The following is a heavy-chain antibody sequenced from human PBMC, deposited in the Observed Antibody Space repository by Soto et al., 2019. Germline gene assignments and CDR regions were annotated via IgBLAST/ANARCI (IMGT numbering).Heavy chain of an antibody. CDR1: GGSFSGYY. V-gene: IGHV4-34*01. CDR2: INHSGST. CDR3: ARSSLTYYYDSSGYYRRSEYFDY. Sequence: SETLSLTCAVYGGSFSGYYWSWIRQPPGKGLEWIGEINHSGSTNYNPSLKSRVTISVDTSKNQSSLKLSSVTAADTAVYYCARSSLTYYYDSSGYYRRSEYFDYWGQGTLVTVSS. J-gene: IGHJ4*02. D-gene: IGHD3-22*01.